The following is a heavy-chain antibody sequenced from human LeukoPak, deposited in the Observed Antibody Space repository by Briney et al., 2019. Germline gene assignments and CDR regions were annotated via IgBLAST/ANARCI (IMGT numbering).Heavy chain of an antibody. CDR3: TRYRDIVVVPAAIVDY. CDR1: GFTFGDYA. Sequence: PGCSLRLSCTASGFTFGDYAMSWVRQAPGKGLERVGFIRSKAYGGTTEYAAPVKGRFTISRDDSKSIAYLQMNSLKTEDTAVYYCTRYRDIVVVPAAIVDYWGQGTLVTVSS. J-gene: IGHJ4*02. CDR2: IRSKAYGGTT. D-gene: IGHD2-2*01. V-gene: IGHV3-49*04.